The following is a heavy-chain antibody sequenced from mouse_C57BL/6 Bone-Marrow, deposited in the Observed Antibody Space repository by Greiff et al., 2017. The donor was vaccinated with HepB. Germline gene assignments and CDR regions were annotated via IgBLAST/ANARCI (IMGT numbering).Heavy chain of an antibody. CDR3: ARPYYSNYGGLYYAMDY. CDR2: INSDGGST. D-gene: IGHD2-5*01. V-gene: IGHV5-2*01. J-gene: IGHJ4*01. Sequence: DVMLVESGGGLVQPGESLKLSCESNEYEFPSHDMSWVRKTPEKRLELVAAINSDGGSTYYPDTMERRFIISRDNTKKTLYLQMSSLRSEDTALYYCARPYYSNYGGLYYAMDYWGQGTSVTVSS. CDR1: EYEFPSHD.